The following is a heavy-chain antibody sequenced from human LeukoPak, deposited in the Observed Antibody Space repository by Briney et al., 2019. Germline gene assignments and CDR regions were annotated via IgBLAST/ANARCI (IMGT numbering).Heavy chain of an antibody. CDR3: ARDKEAAVDFWSGYYPL. J-gene: IGHJ4*02. D-gene: IGHD3-3*01. CDR1: GFTFSSYW. V-gene: IGHV3-7*01. CDR2: IKRDGSEK. Sequence: GGSLRLSCAASGFTFSSYWMGWVRQAPGKGLEWVANIKRDGSEKYYGDSVKGRFTVSRDNAKNSLYLQMNSLRAEDTAVYYCARDKEAAVDFWSGYYPLWGQGTLVTVSS.